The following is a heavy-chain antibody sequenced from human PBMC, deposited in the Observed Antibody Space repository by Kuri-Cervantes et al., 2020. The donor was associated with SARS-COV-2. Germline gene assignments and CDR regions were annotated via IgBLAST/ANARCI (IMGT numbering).Heavy chain of an antibody. CDR2: IYHSGST. CDR1: GYSISSGYY. D-gene: IGHD3-22*01. V-gene: IGHV4-38-2*02. J-gene: IGHJ5*02. Sequence: SETLSLTCTVSGYSISSGYYWGWIRQPPGKGLEWIGSIYHSGSTYYNPSLKSRVTISVDTSKNQFSLKLSSVTAADTAVYYCASSPNYYDSSGYVGWFDPWGQGTLVTVSS. CDR3: ASSPNYYDSSGYVGWFDP.